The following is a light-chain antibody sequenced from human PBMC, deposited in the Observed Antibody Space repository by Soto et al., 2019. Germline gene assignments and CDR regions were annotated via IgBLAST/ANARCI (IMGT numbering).Light chain of an antibody. CDR1: QTLSNSH. V-gene: IGKV3-20*01. J-gene: IGKJ2*01. Sequence: EVVLTQSPATLSLSPGDRATLSCRASQTLSNSHLAWYQHKPGQAPKLLIFGASNRVPDFPDGFTGSGSATDFILTISRLEREDVAVYYCQHVVPAPPYTVGHGTKLE. CDR2: GAS. CDR3: QHVVPAPPYT.